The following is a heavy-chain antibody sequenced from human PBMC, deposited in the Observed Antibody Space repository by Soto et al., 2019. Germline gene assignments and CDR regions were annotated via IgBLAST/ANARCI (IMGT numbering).Heavy chain of an antibody. CDR2: VSHSGST. CDR1: GGSISSAAYY. V-gene: IGHV4-31*01. Sequence: QVRLQESGPGLVKPSQTLSLTCTVSGGSISSAAYYWSWIRQHPGKGLEWIGYVSHSGSTSYNPSLKRPVIISVDTSKNQFSLSLTSVTAADTAVYYCAREYTYGSNFFDCWGQGALVTVSS. J-gene: IGHJ4*02. CDR3: AREYTYGSNFFDC. D-gene: IGHD5-18*01.